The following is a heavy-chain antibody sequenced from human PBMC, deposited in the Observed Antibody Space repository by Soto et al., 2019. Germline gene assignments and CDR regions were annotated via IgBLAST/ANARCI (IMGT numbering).Heavy chain of an antibody. CDR3: ARGDSYGDYYYYMDV. CDR2: IYYSGST. V-gene: IGHV4-59*02. D-gene: IGHD4-17*01. J-gene: IGHJ6*03. CDR1: GGSVSRFY. Sequence: PSETLSLTCTVSGGSVSRFYWSWIRQPPGKGLEWIGYIYYSGSTSYNPSLKSRVTISVDTSKNQFSLKLSSVTAADTAVYYCARGDSYGDYYYYMDVWGKGTTVTVSS.